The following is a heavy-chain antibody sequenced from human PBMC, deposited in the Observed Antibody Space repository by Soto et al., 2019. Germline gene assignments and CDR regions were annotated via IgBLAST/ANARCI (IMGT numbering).Heavy chain of an antibody. CDR2: IYHSGST. CDR3: ARGKSYYGSGSYWYWFDP. J-gene: IGHJ5*02. V-gene: IGHV4-30-2*01. Sequence: SETLSLTSPVSGGSISSYYWSWIRQPPGKGLEWIGYIYHSGSTYYNPSLKSRVTISVDRSKNQFSLKLSSVTAADTAVYYCARGKSYYGSGSYWYWFDPWGQGTLVTVSS. D-gene: IGHD3-10*01. CDR1: GGSISSYY.